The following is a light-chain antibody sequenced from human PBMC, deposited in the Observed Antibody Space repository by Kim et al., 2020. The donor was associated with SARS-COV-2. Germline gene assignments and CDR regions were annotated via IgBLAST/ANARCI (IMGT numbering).Light chain of an antibody. V-gene: IGKV3-11*01. Sequence: LSLSPGERATLSCRASPSVSSYLAWYQQNPGQAPRLLIYDASNRATGIPARFSGSGSGTDFTLTISSLEPEDFAVYYCQQRSNWPTFGQGTKLEI. CDR3: QQRSNWPT. J-gene: IGKJ2*01. CDR1: PSVSSY. CDR2: DAS.